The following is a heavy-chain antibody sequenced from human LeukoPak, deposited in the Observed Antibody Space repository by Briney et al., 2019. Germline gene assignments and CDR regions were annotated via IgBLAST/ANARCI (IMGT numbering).Heavy chain of an antibody. J-gene: IGHJ3*01. V-gene: IGHV3-23*01. CDR1: GLTFRNYA. D-gene: IGHD4-17*01. Sequence: PGGSLRLSCAASGLTFRNYAMTWVRLAPGKGLEWVSSITGGGIGTSYADSVKGRFTVYRDDSKNTLYLQMNSLRAGDTAVYYCAKDPNGDYVGAFDSWGQGTSVTVSS. CDR3: AKDPNGDYVGAFDS. CDR2: ITGGGIGT.